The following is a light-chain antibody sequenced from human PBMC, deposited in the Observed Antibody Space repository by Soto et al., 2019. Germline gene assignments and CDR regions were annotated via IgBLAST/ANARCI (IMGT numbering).Light chain of an antibody. CDR1: QTLTSGY. V-gene: IGKV3-20*01. CDR3: QQYGSSGT. Sequence: EIVLTQSPNTLSLSPGERATLSCRASQTLTSGYLAWYQQKPGQAPRLLMFGAYSRSTGIPVRFSGSGSGTVFTLTISRLEPEDFAVYYCQQYGSSGTFGQGTKVDIK. CDR2: GAY. J-gene: IGKJ1*01.